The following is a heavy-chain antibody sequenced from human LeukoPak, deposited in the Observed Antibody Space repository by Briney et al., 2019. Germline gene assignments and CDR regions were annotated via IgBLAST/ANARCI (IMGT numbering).Heavy chain of an antibody. CDR1: GFTFSDYY. J-gene: IGHJ4*02. D-gene: IGHD6-13*01. CDR3: ASLSYSSRTWDY. CDR2: ISSSGSTI. Sequence: PGGSLRLSCATSGFTFSDYYMNWIRHSPEKGLEWVSFISSSGSTIYYTDSVKGRFTISRDNAKNSLYLQMNNLRAEDTAVYYCASLSYSSRTWDYWRQGTLVTVSS. V-gene: IGHV3-11*04.